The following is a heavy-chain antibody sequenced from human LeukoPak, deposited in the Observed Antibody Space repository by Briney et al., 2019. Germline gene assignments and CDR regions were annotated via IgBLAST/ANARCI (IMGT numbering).Heavy chain of an antibody. D-gene: IGHD3-22*01. J-gene: IGHJ4*02. V-gene: IGHV7-4-1*02. Sequence: ASVKVSCKASGYTFTSYAMNWVRQAPGQGLEWMGWINTNTGNPTYAQGFTGRFVFSLDTSVSTAYLQISSLKAEDTAVYYCTRHAYDSSGYLVARDYWGQGTLVTVSS. CDR2: INTNTGNP. CDR3: TRHAYDSSGYLVARDY. CDR1: GYTFTSYA.